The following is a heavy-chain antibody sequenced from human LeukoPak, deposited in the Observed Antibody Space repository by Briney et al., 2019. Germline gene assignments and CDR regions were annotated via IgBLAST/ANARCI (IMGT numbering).Heavy chain of an antibody. V-gene: IGHV1-69*04. CDR1: GGTFSSYT. CDR2: IIPILGIA. J-gene: IGHJ4*02. CDR3: ARDMPWGRGQPVYFDY. D-gene: IGHD2-2*01. Sequence: SVKVSCKASGGTFSSYTISWVRQAPGQGLEWMGRIIPILGIADYAQKFQGRVTITADKSTSTAYMELSSLRSEDTAVYYCARDMPWGRGQPVYFDYWGQGTLVTVSS.